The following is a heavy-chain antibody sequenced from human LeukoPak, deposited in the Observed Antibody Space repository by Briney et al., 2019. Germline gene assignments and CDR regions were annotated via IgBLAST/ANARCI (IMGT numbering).Heavy chain of an antibody. V-gene: IGHV3-30-3*02. CDR2: ISYDGNNK. CDR1: GFIFSSFA. D-gene: IGHD4-11*01. J-gene: IGHJ3*02. Sequence: GALRLSCVASGFIFSSFAMHWVRQAPGKGLEWVAVISYDGNNKYYADSVKGRFTISRDNFKNTMYLQMNSLRAEDTAVYYCAKIATTVTLHDAFDIWGQGTMVTVSS. CDR3: AKIATTVTLHDAFDI.